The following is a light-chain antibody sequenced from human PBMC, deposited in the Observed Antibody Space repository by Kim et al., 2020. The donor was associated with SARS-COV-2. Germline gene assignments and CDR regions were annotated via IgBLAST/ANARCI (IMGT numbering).Light chain of an antibody. CDR3: QQYGSSPTT. CDR1: QSVSSSY. J-gene: IGKJ1*01. CDR2: GAS. Sequence: SPGERATLSCRASQSVSSSYLAWYQQKPGQAPRLLIYGASSRATGIPDRFSGSGSGTVFTLTISRLEPEDFAVYYCQQYGSSPTTFGQGTKVDIK. V-gene: IGKV3-20*01.